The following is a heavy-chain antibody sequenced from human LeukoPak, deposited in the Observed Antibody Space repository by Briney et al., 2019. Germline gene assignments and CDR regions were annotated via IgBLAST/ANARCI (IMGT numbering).Heavy chain of an antibody. J-gene: IGHJ4*02. V-gene: IGHV3-74*01. CDR1: GFTFSSYW. CDR3: ASGVGTY. CDR2: INSDESYT. D-gene: IGHD2-8*01. Sequence: GGSLRLSCAASGFTFSSYWMHWVRQAPGKGLVWVSRINSDESYTNYADSVKGRFTISRDNAKNTLFLQMSSLRAEDTAVYYCASGVGTYWGQGTLVTVSS.